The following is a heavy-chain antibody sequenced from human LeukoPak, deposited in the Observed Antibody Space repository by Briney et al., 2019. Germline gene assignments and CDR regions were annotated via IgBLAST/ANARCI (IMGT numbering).Heavy chain of an antibody. J-gene: IGHJ6*03. Sequence: SETLSLTCAVYGGSFSGYYWSWIRQPPGKGLEWIGEINHSGSTNYNPSLKSRVTISVDTSKNQFSLKLSSVTAADTAVYYCARVWGPVGLRWYYYYYMDVWGKGTTVTVSS. D-gene: IGHD1-26*01. CDR2: INHSGST. V-gene: IGHV4-34*01. CDR1: GGSFSGYY. CDR3: ARVWGPVGLRWYYYYYMDV.